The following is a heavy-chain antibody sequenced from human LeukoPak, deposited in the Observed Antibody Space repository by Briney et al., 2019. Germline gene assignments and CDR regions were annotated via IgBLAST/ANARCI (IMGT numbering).Heavy chain of an antibody. D-gene: IGHD1-26*01. J-gene: IGHJ4*02. V-gene: IGHV4-4*07. Sequence: SETLSLTCTVSSGSINSYYWGWVRQPAGRGLEWIGRIYTTGIANYNPSLQSRLTMSVDTSKRQFSLNLRSVTAADTAIYYCARDRSGGYSLDYWGQGTLVTVSS. CDR3: ARDRSGGYSLDY. CDR2: IYTTGIA. CDR1: SGSINSYY.